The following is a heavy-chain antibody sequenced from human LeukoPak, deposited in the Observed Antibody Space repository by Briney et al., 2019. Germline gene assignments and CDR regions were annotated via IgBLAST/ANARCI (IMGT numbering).Heavy chain of an antibody. CDR1: GGSISSYY. Sequence: SETLSLTCTVSGGSISSYYWSWIRQPPGKGLEWIGYIYYGGSTNYNPSLKSRVTISVDTSKNQFSLKLSSVTAADTAVYYCAREGFDVWGSYRFNWFDPWGQGTLVTVSS. V-gene: IGHV4-59*01. CDR3: AREGFDVWGSYRFNWFDP. CDR2: IYYGGST. D-gene: IGHD3-16*02. J-gene: IGHJ5*02.